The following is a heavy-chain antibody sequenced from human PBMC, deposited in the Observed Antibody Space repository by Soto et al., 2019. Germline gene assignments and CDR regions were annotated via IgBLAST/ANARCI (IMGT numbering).Heavy chain of an antibody. J-gene: IGHJ3*02. V-gene: IGHV3-23*01. D-gene: IGHD3-3*01. CDR2: ITKTGRST. CDR1: GFSFSNYG. CDR3: TKDGDAYDFAFDK. Sequence: GGSLRLSCATSGFSFSNYGMNWVRQAPGKGLEWVSGITKTGRSTFIADSVRGRFTISRDNLKNIMYLQMNSLRVDDAALYYCTKDGDAYDFAFDKWGQGTMVTVSS.